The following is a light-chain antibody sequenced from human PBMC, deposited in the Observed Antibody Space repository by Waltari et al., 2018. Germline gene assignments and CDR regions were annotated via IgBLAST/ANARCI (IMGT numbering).Light chain of an antibody. CDR2: KAS. J-gene: IGKJ1*01. Sequence: DIQMTQSPSTLSASVGDRVTITCRASPSISNWLAWYQQKPGKAPKVLIYKASTVESGVPTRFSGSGSGTEFTLTISSLQPDDFATYYCQQYKSYSWTFGQGTKVEIK. CDR1: PSISNW. CDR3: QQYKSYSWT. V-gene: IGKV1-5*03.